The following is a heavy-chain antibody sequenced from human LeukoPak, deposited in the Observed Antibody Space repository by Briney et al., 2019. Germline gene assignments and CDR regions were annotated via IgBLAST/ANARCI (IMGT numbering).Heavy chain of an antibody. CDR2: IKQDGSEK. CDR1: GFTFSSYE. D-gene: IGHD3-10*01. V-gene: IGHV3-7*01. J-gene: IGHJ4*02. CDR3: ARYGITMVRGVTH. Sequence: GGSLRLSCAASGFTFSSYEMNWVRQAPGKGLEWVANIKQDGSEKYYVDSVKGRFTISRDNAKNSLYLQMNSLRAEDTAVYYCARYGITMVRGVTHWGQGTLVTVSS.